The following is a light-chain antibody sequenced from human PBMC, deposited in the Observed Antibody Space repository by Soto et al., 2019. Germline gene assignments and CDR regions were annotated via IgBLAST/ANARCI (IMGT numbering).Light chain of an antibody. Sequence: EIVLTQSPGTLSLSPGERATLSCRASQSVTSNSLAWYQQKPGQAPRLLIYGASSRATGIPDRFSGSGSGTDFTLTISRLEPEDFAVYYCQQRSNWLISFGPGTKVDIK. CDR1: QSVTSNS. V-gene: IGKV3D-20*02. CDR2: GAS. J-gene: IGKJ3*01. CDR3: QQRSNWLIS.